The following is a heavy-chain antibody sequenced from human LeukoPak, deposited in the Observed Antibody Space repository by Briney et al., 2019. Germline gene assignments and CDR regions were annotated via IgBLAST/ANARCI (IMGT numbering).Heavy chain of an antibody. CDR2: IYPADSDT. J-gene: IGHJ4*02. Sequence: GESLKISCRASGFTFTNYWIGWVRQMPGKGPEWMGIIYPADSDTRYSPSFEGQVTISADKALSTASLEWASLKASGTAMYYCARQLRYFGDRNPFDFWGQGTLVTVSS. CDR3: ARQLRYFGDRNPFDF. V-gene: IGHV5-51*01. D-gene: IGHD3-10*01. CDR1: GFTFTNYW.